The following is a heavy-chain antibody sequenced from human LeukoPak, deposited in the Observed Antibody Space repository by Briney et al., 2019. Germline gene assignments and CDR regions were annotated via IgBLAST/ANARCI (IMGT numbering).Heavy chain of an antibody. J-gene: IGHJ3*02. V-gene: IGHV3-33*01. Sequence: GRSLRLSCEASGFTFSTYGMHWVRQAPGKGLEWVAVIWYDGGIKYYADSLKGRFTISRDNSKNTLFLQMNSLRAEDTAVYYCARDIGWGWVGDAFDIWGQGTMVTVSS. CDR3: ARDIGWGWVGDAFDI. D-gene: IGHD6-19*01. CDR1: GFTFSTYG. CDR2: IWYDGGIK.